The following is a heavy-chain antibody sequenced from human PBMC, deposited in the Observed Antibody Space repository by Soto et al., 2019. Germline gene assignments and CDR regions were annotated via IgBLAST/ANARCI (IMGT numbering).Heavy chain of an antibody. V-gene: IGHV2-5*02. CDR2: IYWDGDR. D-gene: IGHD6-13*01. CDR3: AHSTLSAVGTYDY. Sequence: QITLEESGPTLVKPTQTLMLTCTFSGFSLSTEGVSVGWIRQPPGKALEWLAIIYWDGDRRYSPYVKNRLIFSKVASKDPLGFTMTNLDPDDTATYYCAHSTLSAVGTYDYWGQGIMVTVSA. CDR1: GFSLSTEGVS. J-gene: IGHJ4*02.